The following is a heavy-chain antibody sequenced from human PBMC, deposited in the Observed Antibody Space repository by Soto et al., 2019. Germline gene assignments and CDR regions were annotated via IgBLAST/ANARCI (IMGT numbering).Heavy chain of an antibody. D-gene: IGHD6-6*01. Sequence: GGSLRLSCAASGFTVSSNYMSWVRQAPGKGLEWVSVIYSGGSTYYADSVKGRFTISRDNSKNTLYLQMNSLRAEDTAVYYCARDRWVLGSSSLWGVGDYYYGMDVWGQGTTVTVSS. CDR2: IYSGGST. CDR1: GFTVSSNY. J-gene: IGHJ6*02. V-gene: IGHV3-53*01. CDR3: ARDRWVLGSSSLWGVGDYYYGMDV.